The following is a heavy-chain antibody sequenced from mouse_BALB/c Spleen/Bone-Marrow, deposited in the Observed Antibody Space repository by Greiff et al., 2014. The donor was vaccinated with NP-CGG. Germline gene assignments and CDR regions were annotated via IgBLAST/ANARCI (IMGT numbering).Heavy chain of an antibody. Sequence: EVQLVESGRGLVQPGGSLKLSCAASGFTFSSYGMSWVRQTPDKRLELVATINSNGGSTYYPDSVKGRFTISRDNAKNTLYLQMSSLKSEDTAMYYCARDGYYVFYAMDYWGQGTSVTVSS. J-gene: IGHJ4*01. D-gene: IGHD2-3*01. V-gene: IGHV5-6-3*01. CDR2: INSNGGST. CDR3: ARDGYYVFYAMDY. CDR1: GFTFSSYG.